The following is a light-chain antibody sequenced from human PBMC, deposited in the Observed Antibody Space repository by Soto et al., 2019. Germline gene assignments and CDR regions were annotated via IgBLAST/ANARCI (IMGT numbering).Light chain of an antibody. V-gene: IGLV2-14*01. J-gene: IGLJ1*01. CDR1: SSDVGGYNY. CDR3: TSYTSSFTHL. CDR2: EVS. Sequence: ALTQPASVSGSPGQSITISCTGTSSDVGGYNYVSWYQQHPGKAPKLMIFEVSNRPSGVSNRFSGSKPGNTASLTISGLQTEDEADYYCTSYTSSFTHLFGTGTKVTV.